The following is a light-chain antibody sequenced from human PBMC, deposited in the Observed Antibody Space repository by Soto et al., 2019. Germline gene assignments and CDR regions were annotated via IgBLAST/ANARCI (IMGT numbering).Light chain of an antibody. V-gene: IGLV2-14*01. J-gene: IGLJ1*01. CDR3: CSYTVSGTYV. CDR2: AVS. CDR1: SSDVGGYNY. Sequence: QSVLTQPASVSGSPGQSITISCTGTSSDVGGYNYVSWYQQHPGKAPKLMIYAVSNRPSGVSNRFSGSKSGNTATLTISGLRAEDEADYYCCSYTVSGTYVFGTGTKGTAL.